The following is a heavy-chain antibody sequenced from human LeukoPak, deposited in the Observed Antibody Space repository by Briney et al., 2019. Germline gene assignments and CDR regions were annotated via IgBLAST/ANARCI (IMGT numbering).Heavy chain of an antibody. CDR3: SRNDILTGMFDY. CDR2: ICYDGSNK. D-gene: IGHD3-9*01. J-gene: IGHJ4*02. Sequence: GGSLRLSCAESGFTFSSSGTHWVRQAPDEGLEWVAVICYDGSNKYYTDSVKGRFNISRDNSNNTLYRQMNSLRAEDTSVYYCSRNDILTGMFDYWGQGTLVTVSS. CDR1: GFTFSSSG. V-gene: IGHV3-33*01.